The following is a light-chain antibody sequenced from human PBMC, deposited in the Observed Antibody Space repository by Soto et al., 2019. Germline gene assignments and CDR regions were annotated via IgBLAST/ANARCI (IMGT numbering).Light chain of an antibody. J-gene: IGLJ2*01. Sequence: QTVVTQPPSASASLGASVTLTCTLSSGYSNYKVDWYQQRPGKGPRFVMRVGTGGIVGSKGDGTPDRFSVLGSGLNRYLTIKNIQEEDESDYHCGADHGSGSNFLVVFGGGTKVTVL. V-gene: IGLV9-49*01. CDR3: GADHGSGSNFLVV. CDR2: VGTGGIVG. CDR1: SGYSNYK.